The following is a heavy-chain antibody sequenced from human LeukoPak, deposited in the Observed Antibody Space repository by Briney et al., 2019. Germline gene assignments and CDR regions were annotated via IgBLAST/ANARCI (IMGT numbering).Heavy chain of an antibody. CDR2: INPSGGST. Sequence: ASVKVSCKESGYTFTSYYMHWVRQAPGQGLEWMGIINPSGGSTSYAQKFQGRVAMTRDTSTSTVYMELSSLRSEDTAVYYCARALTYYYGSGSYTTYYYYYGMDVWGQGTTVTVSS. J-gene: IGHJ6*02. CDR1: GYTFTSYY. CDR3: ARALTYYYGSGSYTTYYYYYGMDV. V-gene: IGHV1-46*01. D-gene: IGHD3-10*01.